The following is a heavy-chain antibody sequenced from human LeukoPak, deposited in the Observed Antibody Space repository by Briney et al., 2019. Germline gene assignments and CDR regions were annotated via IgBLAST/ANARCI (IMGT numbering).Heavy chain of an antibody. CDR3: ASRVRGVYVGGFDI. CDR1: GGSISSGGYY. CDR2: IYYSGST. J-gene: IGHJ3*02. Sequence: PSETLSLTCTVSGGSISSGGYYWSWIRQHPGKGLEWIGYIYYSGSTYYNPSLKSRVTISVDTSKNLFSLKLSSVTAADTAVYYCASRVRGVYVGGFDIWGQGTMVTVSS. V-gene: IGHV4-31*03. D-gene: IGHD3-10*01.